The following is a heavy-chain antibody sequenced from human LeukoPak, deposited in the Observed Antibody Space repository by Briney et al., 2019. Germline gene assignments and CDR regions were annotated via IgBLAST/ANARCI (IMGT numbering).Heavy chain of an antibody. D-gene: IGHD5-12*01. Sequence: GASLKISCKGSGYSFTSYWIGWVRPMPGKGLEWMWIIYPGDSETRYSPSFQGQVTISADKSISTAYLQWSSLKASDTAMYYCARPLSSGYRDAFDIWGQGTMVTVSS. CDR2: IYPGDSET. CDR1: GYSFTSYW. J-gene: IGHJ3*02. CDR3: ARPLSSGYRDAFDI. V-gene: IGHV5-51*01.